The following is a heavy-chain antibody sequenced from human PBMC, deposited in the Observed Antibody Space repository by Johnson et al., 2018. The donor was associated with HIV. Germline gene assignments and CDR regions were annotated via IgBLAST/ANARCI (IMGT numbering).Heavy chain of an antibody. CDR2: ISHDGSNK. CDR3: ARENSSGYHDAFDI. V-gene: IGHV3-30-3*01. Sequence: QVQLVESGGGVVQPGTSLRLSCAASGFTFSTYAMFWVRQAPGKGLEWVAVISHDGSNKYYADSVKGRFTISRDNSKNTLYLQMNSLRAEDTAVYYCARENSSGYHDAFDIWGQGTLVTVSS. J-gene: IGHJ3*02. CDR1: GFTFSTYA. D-gene: IGHD3-22*01.